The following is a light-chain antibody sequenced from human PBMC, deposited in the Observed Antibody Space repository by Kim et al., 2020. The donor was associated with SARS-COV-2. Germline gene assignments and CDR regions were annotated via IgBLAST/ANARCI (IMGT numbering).Light chain of an antibody. CDR1: KLGDKY. J-gene: IGLJ3*02. Sequence: SLSPGQTASITCSGDKLGDKYACWYQQKPGQSPVLVIYQDSKRPSGIPERFSGSNSGNTATLTISGTQAMDEADYYCQAWDSTWVFGGGTKLTVL. CDR3: QAWDSTWV. V-gene: IGLV3-1*01. CDR2: QDS.